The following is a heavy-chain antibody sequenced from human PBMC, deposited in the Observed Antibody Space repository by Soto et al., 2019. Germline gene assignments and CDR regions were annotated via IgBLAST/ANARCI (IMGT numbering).Heavy chain of an antibody. Sequence: QVRLEQSGAEVKKPGSSVRVSCQASGGALTSYPIHWVRQAPGQGLECMGVIDPIVDTSNFAENFKTRLTLTADTSTKTVYMDLTSLRSDDTAIYFCATYPRPYKWTDIWGRGTQLTVSS. CDR3: ATYPRPYKWTDI. J-gene: IGHJ4*02. CDR2: IDPIVDTS. CDR1: GGALTSYP. D-gene: IGHD1-20*01. V-gene: IGHV1-69*06.